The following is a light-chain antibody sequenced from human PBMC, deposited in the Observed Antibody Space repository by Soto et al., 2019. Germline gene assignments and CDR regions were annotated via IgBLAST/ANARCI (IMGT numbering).Light chain of an antibody. CDR1: QSVSTH. J-gene: IGKJ4*01. Sequence: EIVMTQSPATLSVSPGERATLSCRASQSVSTHLAWYQQKPGQTPRLLIYDTSTRATGVPARFSGSGSGTEFTLTISDLQSEDFAVYFCQHYDIWPLTFGGGTKVDIK. V-gene: IGKV3-15*01. CDR3: QHYDIWPLT. CDR2: DTS.